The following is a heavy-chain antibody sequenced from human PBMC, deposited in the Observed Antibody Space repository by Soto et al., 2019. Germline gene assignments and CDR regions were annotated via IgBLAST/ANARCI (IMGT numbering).Heavy chain of an antibody. Sequence: GGSLRDSWSASGFTFSNYAMDWVRQAPGKGLEYVSAISSNGGSTYYADSVKGRFTISRDNSKNTLYLQMSSLRAEDTAVYYCVKGNVLRFLEWLGSNYYYGMDVWGQGTTVTVSS. CDR1: GFTFSNYA. CDR2: ISSNGGST. V-gene: IGHV3-64D*08. D-gene: IGHD3-3*01. J-gene: IGHJ6*02. CDR3: VKGNVLRFLEWLGSNYYYGMDV.